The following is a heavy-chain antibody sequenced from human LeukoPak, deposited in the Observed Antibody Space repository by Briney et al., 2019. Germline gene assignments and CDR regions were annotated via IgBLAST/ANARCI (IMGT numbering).Heavy chain of an antibody. CDR3: ARGRDRSKAGDH. CDR2: IHPYGTF. Sequence: PSETLSLTCAVYGGSCSDYYCSWIRQPPGKGLEWLGEIHPYGTFYYNSSLKSRLTISIDTSKSQFSLRLTSVTAADTAFYYCARGRDRSKAGDHWGQGTLVTVSS. D-gene: IGHD5-24*01. J-gene: IGHJ4*02. V-gene: IGHV4-34*01. CDR1: GGSCSDYY.